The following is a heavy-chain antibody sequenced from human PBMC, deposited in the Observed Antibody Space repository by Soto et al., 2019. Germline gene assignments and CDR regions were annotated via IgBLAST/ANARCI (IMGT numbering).Heavy chain of an antibody. CDR2: IYYSGST. CDR1: GGSISSGDYY. J-gene: IGHJ4*02. Sequence: SETLSLTCTVSGGSISSGDYYWSWIRQPPGKGLEWIGYIYYSGSTHYNPSLKSRVTISGDTSKNQFSLKLSSVTAADTAVYYCARGSSSYYDSSGYDYWGQGTLVTV. D-gene: IGHD3-22*01. V-gene: IGHV4-30-4*01. CDR3: ARGSSSYYDSSGYDY.